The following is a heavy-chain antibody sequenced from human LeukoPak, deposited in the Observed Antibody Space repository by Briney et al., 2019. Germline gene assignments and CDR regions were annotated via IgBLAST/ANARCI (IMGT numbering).Heavy chain of an antibody. Sequence: ASVKVSCKTSGCTFTSHGISWVRQAPGQGLEWMGWIRADNGDTKYAQKFQDRLTVTTDTSTGAAYMELRSLSADDTAVYYCARDWPTVITDYWGQGTLVTVSS. CDR1: GCTFTSHG. J-gene: IGHJ4*02. D-gene: IGHD4-11*01. CDR2: IRADNGDT. CDR3: ARDWPTVITDY. V-gene: IGHV1-18*01.